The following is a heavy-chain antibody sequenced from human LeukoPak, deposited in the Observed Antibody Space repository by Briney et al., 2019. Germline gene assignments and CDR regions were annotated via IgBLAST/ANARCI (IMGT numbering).Heavy chain of an antibody. J-gene: IGHJ4*02. Sequence: ASVKVSCKASGYTFTDYYMHWVRQAPGQGLEWMGRINPNSGDTKYAQKFQGRVTMTRDTSIRTTYMDLSRLGSDDTAVYYCARYYFGSGKFDCWGQGTLVTVSS. V-gene: IGHV1-2*06. CDR1: GYTFTDYY. CDR3: ARYYFGSGKFDC. CDR2: INPNSGDT. D-gene: IGHD3-10*01.